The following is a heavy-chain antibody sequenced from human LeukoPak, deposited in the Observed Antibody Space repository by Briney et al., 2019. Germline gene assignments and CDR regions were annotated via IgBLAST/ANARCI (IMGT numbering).Heavy chain of an antibody. J-gene: IGHJ4*02. CDR1: GGSISSYY. V-gene: IGHV4-59*01. D-gene: IGHD5-12*01. Sequence: PSETLSLTCTVSGGSISSYYWSWIRQPPGKGLEWIGYIYYSGSTNYNPSLKSRVTISVDTSKNQFSLKLSSVTAADTAVYYCARRTGGYSGPPQHFDYWGQGTLVTVSS. CDR3: ARRTGGYSGPPQHFDY. CDR2: IYYSGST.